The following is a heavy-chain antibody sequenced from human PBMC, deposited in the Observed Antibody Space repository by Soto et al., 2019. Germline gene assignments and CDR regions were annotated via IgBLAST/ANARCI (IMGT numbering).Heavy chain of an antibody. J-gene: IGHJ2*01. Sequence: EVQLVESGGGLIQPGGSLRLSCAASEFTFSSYSMNWVRQAPGKGLEWVSYISGGSISSTIYYADSAKGRFTISRDNAKNSLYLQRNSLRAEDTAVYYCATGDFDLWGRGTLVTVSS. V-gene: IGHV3-48*01. CDR2: ISGGSISSTI. CDR1: EFTFSSYS. CDR3: ATGDFDL.